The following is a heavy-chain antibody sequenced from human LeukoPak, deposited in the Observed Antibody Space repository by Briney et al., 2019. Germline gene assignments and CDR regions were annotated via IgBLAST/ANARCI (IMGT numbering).Heavy chain of an antibody. CDR3: ARAFAPAVAGTVGYFDL. D-gene: IGHD6-19*01. Sequence: SQTLSLTCAISGDSFSSNTATWNWIRQSPSTGLEWLGRTYYRSKWYIDYASSVQGRITINPDTSKNQFSLQLSSVTPEDTAMYYCARAFAPAVAGTVGYFDLWGRGTLVTVSS. CDR2: TYYRSKWYI. CDR1: GDSFSSNTAT. V-gene: IGHV6-1*01. J-gene: IGHJ2*01.